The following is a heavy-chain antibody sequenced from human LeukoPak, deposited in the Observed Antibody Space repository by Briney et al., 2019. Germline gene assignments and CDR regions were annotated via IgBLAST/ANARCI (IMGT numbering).Heavy chain of an antibody. CDR3: AKPQSLGYCSGGSCFPVGYYHYYMDV. J-gene: IGHJ6*03. CDR1: GFTFSSYG. Sequence: AGGSLRLSCAASGFTFSSYGMHWVRQAPGKGLEWVAFIRYDGSNKYYADSVKGRFTISRDNSKNTLYLRMNSLRAEDTAVYYCAKPQSLGYCSGGSCFPVGYYHYYMDVWGKGTTVTVSS. D-gene: IGHD2-15*01. CDR2: IRYDGSNK. V-gene: IGHV3-30*02.